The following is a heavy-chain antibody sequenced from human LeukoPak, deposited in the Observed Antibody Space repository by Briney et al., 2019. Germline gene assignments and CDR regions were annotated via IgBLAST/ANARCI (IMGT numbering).Heavy chain of an antibody. CDR3: ARDDSSGYYYDY. V-gene: IGHV1-69*04. CDR1: GGTFSSYA. CDR2: IIPILGIA. D-gene: IGHD3-22*01. Sequence: SVKVSCKASGGTFSSYAISWVRQAPGQGLEWMGRIIPILGIANYAQKFQGRVTISADRSTSTAYMELSSLRSEDTAVYYCARDDSSGYYYDYWGQGTLVTVSS. J-gene: IGHJ4*02.